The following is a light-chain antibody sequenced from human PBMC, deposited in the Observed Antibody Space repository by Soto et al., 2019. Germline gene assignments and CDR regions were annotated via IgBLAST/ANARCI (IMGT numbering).Light chain of an antibody. CDR2: WAS. CDR1: HSVLHTSNNKNY. V-gene: IGKV4-1*01. Sequence: DIAMTQSPDSLAGSLFESSTINFRSIHSVLHTSNNKNYLGWYQQKPGQPPKLXIYWASNREFGVPDRFSGSGSGTDFTLTISSLQAEDVAVYYCLQHSSPPRTFGQGTKVDIK. CDR3: LQHSSPPRT. J-gene: IGKJ1*01.